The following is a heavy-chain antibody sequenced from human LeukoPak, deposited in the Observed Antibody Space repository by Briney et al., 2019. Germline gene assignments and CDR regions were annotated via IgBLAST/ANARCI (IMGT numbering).Heavy chain of an antibody. Sequence: ASVKVACKASGYTFTSYGISWVRQAPGRGLEWMGWISAYNGNTNYAQKLQGRVTMTTDTSTSTAYMELRSLRSDYTAVYYCARVGYYDFWSGYSAFDYWGQGTLVTVSS. CDR3: ARVGYYDFWSGYSAFDY. D-gene: IGHD3-3*01. CDR2: ISAYNGNT. V-gene: IGHV1-18*01. CDR1: GYTFTSYG. J-gene: IGHJ4*02.